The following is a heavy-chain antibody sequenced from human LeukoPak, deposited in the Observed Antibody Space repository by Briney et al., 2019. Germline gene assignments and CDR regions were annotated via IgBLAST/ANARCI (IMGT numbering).Heavy chain of an antibody. V-gene: IGHV3-15*01. CDR1: GFTFSNAW. CDR3: TTGPATYSSGWYYRNDAFDI. J-gene: IGHJ3*02. Sequence: KSGGSLRLSRAASGFTFSNAWMSWVRQAPGKGLEWVGRIKSKTDGGTTDYAAPVKGRFTISRDDSKNTLYLQMNSLKTEDTAVYYCTTGPATYSSGWYYRNDAFDIWGQGTMVTVSS. D-gene: IGHD6-19*01. CDR2: IKSKTDGGTT.